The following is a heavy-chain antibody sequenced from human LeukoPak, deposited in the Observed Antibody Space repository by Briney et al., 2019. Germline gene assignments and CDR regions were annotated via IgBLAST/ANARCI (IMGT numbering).Heavy chain of an antibody. V-gene: IGHV1-8*01. J-gene: IGHJ4*02. Sequence: ASVKVSCKASGYTFTSFDFNWVRQATGQGLEWMGWMKSNNGHTGYAQKFQGRVTMTRDTSISTAYMELSSLTFEDTAVYYCARGPPDWGMVGYWGQGTLVTVSS. CDR3: ARGPPDWGMVGY. CDR2: MKSNNGHT. D-gene: IGHD2-15*01. CDR1: GYTFTSFD.